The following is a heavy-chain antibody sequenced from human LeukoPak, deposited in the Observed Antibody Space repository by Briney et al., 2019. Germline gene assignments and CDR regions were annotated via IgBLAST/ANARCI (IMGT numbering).Heavy chain of an antibody. CDR3: ARYSGSYPFDY. J-gene: IGHJ4*01. CDR1: GFTFSSYW. Sequence: PGGSLRLSCAASGFTFSSYWLSWVRQAPGKGLEWVASIEQDGSQKYYVDSVRGRFTISRDNAKNSVYLQMNSLRVEDTAVYYCARYSGSYPFDYWGQGTLVTVSS. D-gene: IGHD1-26*01. V-gene: IGHV3-7*01. CDR2: IEQDGSQK.